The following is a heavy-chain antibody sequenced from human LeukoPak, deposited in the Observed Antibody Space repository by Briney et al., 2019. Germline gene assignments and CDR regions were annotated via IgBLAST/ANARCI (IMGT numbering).Heavy chain of an antibody. J-gene: IGHJ4*02. CDR2: IYYSGST. CDR3: ARGPLAGIGTN. D-gene: IGHD1-14*01. V-gene: IGHV4-39*07. CDR1: GGSISSSSYY. Sequence: PSETLSLTCTVSGGSISSSSYYWGWIRQPPGKGLEWIGSIYYSGSTYYNPSLKSRVTISVDTSKNQFSLKLSSVTAADTAVYYCARGPLAGIGTNWGQGTLVTVSS.